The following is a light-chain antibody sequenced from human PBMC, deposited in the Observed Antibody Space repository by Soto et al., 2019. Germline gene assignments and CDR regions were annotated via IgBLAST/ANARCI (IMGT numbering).Light chain of an antibody. V-gene: IGKV1-6*01. CDR1: QSISNH. CDR3: QQYYSYRT. Sequence: IQMTQSPSSLSASVEDRVIITCRASQSISNHLNWYQQKPGKAPKLLIYAASSLQSGVPSRFSGSGSGTDFTLTISCLQSEDFATYYCQQYYSYRTFGQGTKVDI. J-gene: IGKJ1*01. CDR2: AAS.